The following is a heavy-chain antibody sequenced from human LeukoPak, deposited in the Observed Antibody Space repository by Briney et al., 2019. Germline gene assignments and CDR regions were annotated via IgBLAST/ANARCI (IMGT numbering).Heavy chain of an antibody. Sequence: ASVKVSCKASGYTFTGYYMHWVRQAPGQGLEWMGWINPNSGGTNYAQKFQGRVTMTRGTSTSTVYMELSSLRSEDTAVYYCARDLLVYSSGRAEDYWGQGTLVTVSS. CDR3: ARDLLVYSSGRAEDY. V-gene: IGHV1-2*02. CDR2: INPNSGGT. D-gene: IGHD6-19*01. J-gene: IGHJ4*02. CDR1: GYTFTGYY.